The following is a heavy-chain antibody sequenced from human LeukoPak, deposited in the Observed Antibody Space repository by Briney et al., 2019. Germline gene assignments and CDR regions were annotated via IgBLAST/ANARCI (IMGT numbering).Heavy chain of an antibody. J-gene: IGHJ5*02. CDR1: GFTFSSYS. V-gene: IGHV3-21*04. CDR2: ISSSSSYI. Sequence: GGSLRLSCAASGFTFSSYSMNWVRQAPGKGLEWVSSISSSSSYIYYADSVKGRFTISRDNSKNTLYLQMNSLRAEDTAVYYCAKAEADFWSGYYYQTAWGQGTLVTVSS. D-gene: IGHD3-3*01. CDR3: AKAEADFWSGYYYQTA.